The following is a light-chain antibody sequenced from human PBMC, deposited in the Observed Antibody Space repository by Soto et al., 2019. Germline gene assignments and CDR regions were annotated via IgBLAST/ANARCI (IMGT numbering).Light chain of an antibody. V-gene: IGKV1-39*01. CDR2: AAS. J-gene: IGKJ5*01. Sequence: DIQVAQSPSSLTASVGDRVTITCRASQSISNYLNWYQHKPGKAPKLLIYAASSFQSGVPSRFSGSGSGTDFPLTISRLPHDDFANYYYQQSCSPLTFGQGTRVEIK. CDR3: QQSCSPLT. CDR1: QSISNY.